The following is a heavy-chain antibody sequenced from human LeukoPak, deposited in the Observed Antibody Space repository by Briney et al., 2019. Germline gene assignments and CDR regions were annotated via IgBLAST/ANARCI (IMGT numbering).Heavy chain of an antibody. Sequence: PGGSLRLSCAASGFTVSSNFMTWVRQAPGKGLEWVSVINSGGSTYYADSVKDRFTISRDNAKNSLYLQVNSLRDEDTAVYYCARIGGPGYYYYGMDVWGQGTTVTVSS. D-gene: IGHD3-10*01. CDR1: GFTVSSNF. CDR2: INSGGST. V-gene: IGHV3-66*01. CDR3: ARIGGPGYYYYGMDV. J-gene: IGHJ6*02.